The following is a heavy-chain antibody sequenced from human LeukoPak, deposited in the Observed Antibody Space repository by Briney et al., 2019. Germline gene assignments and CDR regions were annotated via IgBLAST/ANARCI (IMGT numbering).Heavy chain of an antibody. Sequence: SETLSLTCTVSGGSISSYNWSWIRQPAAKGLEWIGRIYTSGSTNYNPSLKSRVTMSVDTSKNQFSLKLSSVTAADTAVYYCARDGFIGFWSARGAFDIWGQGTMVTVSS. CDR3: ARDGFIGFWSARGAFDI. D-gene: IGHD3-3*01. CDR2: IYTSGST. J-gene: IGHJ3*02. V-gene: IGHV4-4*07. CDR1: GGSISSYN.